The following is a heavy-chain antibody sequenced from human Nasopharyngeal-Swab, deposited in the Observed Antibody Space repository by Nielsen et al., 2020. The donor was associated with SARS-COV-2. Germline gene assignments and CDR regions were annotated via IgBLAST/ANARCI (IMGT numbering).Heavy chain of an antibody. CDR1: GFTFSSYA. D-gene: IGHD6-13*01. CDR3: ARDWPPSSSSIGNWFDP. CDR2: ISYDGSNK. J-gene: IGHJ5*02. Sequence: GGSLRLSCAASGFTFSSYAIHWVRQAPGKGLEWVAVISYDGSNKYYADSVNGRFTISRDNSKNTLYLQMNSLRAEDTAVYYCARDWPPSSSSIGNWFDPWGQGTLVTVSS. V-gene: IGHV3-30-3*01.